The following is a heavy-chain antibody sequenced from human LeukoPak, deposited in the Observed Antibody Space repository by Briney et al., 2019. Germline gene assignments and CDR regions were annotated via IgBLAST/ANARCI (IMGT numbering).Heavy chain of an antibody. CDR2: IYSGGST. CDR3: ARVSGAAIYYYYGMDV. V-gene: IGHV3-53*01. CDR1: GFTFSIYG. D-gene: IGHD6-25*01. J-gene: IGHJ6*02. Sequence: QPGGSLRLSCAASGFTFSIYGMHWVRQAPGKGLEWVSVIYSGGSTYYADSVKGRFTISRDNSKSTLYLQMNSLSAEDTAVYYCARVSGAAIYYYYGMDVWGQGTTVTVSS.